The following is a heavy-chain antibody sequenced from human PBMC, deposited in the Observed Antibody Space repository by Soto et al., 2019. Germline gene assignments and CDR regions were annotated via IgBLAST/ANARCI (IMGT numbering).Heavy chain of an antibody. CDR3: ARVACSGYYPSSPGGWFDY. CDR2: IYHSGST. Sequence: QLQLQESGSGLVKPSQTLSLTCAVSGGSISSGGYSWSWIRQPPGKGLEWIGYIYHSGSTYYNPSPKTPVTISVHRSQNQFSLKLSSVTAADTAVYYCARVACSGYYPSSPGGWFDYWGQGTLVTVSS. D-gene: IGHD3-22*01. V-gene: IGHV4-30-2*01. CDR1: GGSISSGGYS. J-gene: IGHJ4*02.